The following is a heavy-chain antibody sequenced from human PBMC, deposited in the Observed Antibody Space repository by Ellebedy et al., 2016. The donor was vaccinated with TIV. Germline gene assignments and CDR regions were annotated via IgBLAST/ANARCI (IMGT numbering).Heavy chain of an antibody. CDR2: IIPIFGTA. J-gene: IGHJ5*02. CDR3: ATPRGKYSGSENWFDP. Sequence: AASVKVFCKASGGTFSSYAISWVRQAPGQGLEWMGGIIPIFGTANYAQKFQGRVTITADESTSTAYMELSSLRSEDTAVYYCATPRGKYSGSENWFDPWGQGTLVTVSS. D-gene: IGHD1-26*01. V-gene: IGHV1-69*13. CDR1: GGTFSSYA.